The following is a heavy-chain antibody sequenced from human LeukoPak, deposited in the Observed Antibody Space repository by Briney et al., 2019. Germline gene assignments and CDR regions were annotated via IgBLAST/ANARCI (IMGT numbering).Heavy chain of an antibody. V-gene: IGHV3-53*01. Sequence: GGSLRLSCAASGFTVSSNYMSWVRQAPGKGLEWVSVIYSGGSTYYADSVKGRFTISRDNSKNTLYLQMNSLRAKDTAVYYCASPSEDYGDYSDAFDIRGQGTMVTVSS. D-gene: IGHD4-17*01. CDR2: IYSGGST. CDR3: ASPSEDYGDYSDAFDI. CDR1: GFTVSSNY. J-gene: IGHJ3*02.